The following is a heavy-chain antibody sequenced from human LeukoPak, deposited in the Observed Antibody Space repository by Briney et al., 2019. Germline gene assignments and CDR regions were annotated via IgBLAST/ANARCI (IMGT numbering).Heavy chain of an antibody. CDR3: ARAMRHYDILTPGY. CDR1: GFTFSSYS. D-gene: IGHD3-9*01. Sequence: GGSLRLSCAASGFTFSSYSMNWVRQAPGKGLEWVSSISSSSSYIYYADSVKGRFTISRDNAKNSLYLQMNSLRAEDTAVYYCARAMRHYDILTPGYWGQGTLVTVSS. CDR2: ISSSSSYI. V-gene: IGHV3-21*01. J-gene: IGHJ4*02.